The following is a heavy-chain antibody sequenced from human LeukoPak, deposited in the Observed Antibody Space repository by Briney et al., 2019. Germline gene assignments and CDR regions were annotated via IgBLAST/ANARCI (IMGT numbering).Heavy chain of an antibody. Sequence: GGSLRLSCAASGFTFSSYAMSWVRQAPGKGLEWVSAISGTGASTFYADSVKGRCIVSRDNSKNTLYLQMNSLRAEDTAVYYCAKRGVVVITQYFDYWGQGTLVTVSS. CDR1: GFTFSSYA. CDR3: AKRGVVVITQYFDY. CDR2: ISGTGAST. V-gene: IGHV3-23*01. J-gene: IGHJ4*02. D-gene: IGHD3-22*01.